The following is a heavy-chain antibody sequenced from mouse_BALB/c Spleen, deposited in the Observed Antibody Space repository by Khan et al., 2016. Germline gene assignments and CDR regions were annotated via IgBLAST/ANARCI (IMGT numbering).Heavy chain of an antibody. CDR1: GYTFTNYG. CDR3: ARYRYYYGSSWYFHV. Sequence: QIQLVQSGPELKKPGKTVKISCKASGYTFTNYGMNWVKQAPGKGLKWMGWINTYSGESTYADDFKGRFAFSLETSANTAYLQINNLNNEDTATYFCARYRYYYGSSWYFHVLCAGTTVTVSS. D-gene: IGHD1-1*01. CDR2: INTYSGES. V-gene: IGHV9-3-1*01. J-gene: IGHJ1*01.